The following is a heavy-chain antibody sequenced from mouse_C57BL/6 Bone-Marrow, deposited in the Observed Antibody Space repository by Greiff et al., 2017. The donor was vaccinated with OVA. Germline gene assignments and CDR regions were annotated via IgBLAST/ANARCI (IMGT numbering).Heavy chain of an antibody. CDR2: INPNNGGT. D-gene: IGHD1-1*01. Sequence: VQLQQSGPELVKPGASVKIPCKASGYTFTDYNMDWVKQSHGKSLEWIGDINPNNGGTIYNQKFKGKATLTVDKSSSTAYMELRSLTSEDTAVYYCARWAFITTVVAVDYWGQGTTLTVSS. J-gene: IGHJ2*01. V-gene: IGHV1-18*01. CDR3: ARWAFITTVVAVDY. CDR1: GYTFTDYN.